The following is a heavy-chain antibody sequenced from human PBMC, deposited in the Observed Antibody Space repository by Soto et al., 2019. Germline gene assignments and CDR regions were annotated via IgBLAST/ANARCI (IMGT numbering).Heavy chain of an antibody. D-gene: IGHD4-17*01. CDR3: AKDPAITDYVGSSGPVFSFDY. J-gene: IGHJ4*02. CDR2: ISGSGGST. V-gene: IGHV3-23*01. Sequence: EVQLLESGGGLVQPGGSLRLSCAASGFTFSSYAMSWVRQAPGKGLEWVSAISGSGGSTYYADSVKGRFTISRDNSKNTLYLQMNSLRAEDTAVYYCAKDPAITDYVGSSGPVFSFDYWGQGTLVTVSS. CDR1: GFTFSSYA.